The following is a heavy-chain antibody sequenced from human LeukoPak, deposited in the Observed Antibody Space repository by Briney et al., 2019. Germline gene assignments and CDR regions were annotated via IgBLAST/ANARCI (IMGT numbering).Heavy chain of an antibody. CDR3: AKDSMIRGVISSFGQFDY. CDR2: ISGRGGST. D-gene: IGHD3-10*01. J-gene: IGHJ4*02. CDR1: GFTFSSYG. V-gene: IGHV3-23*01. Sequence: GESLRLSCAASGFTFSSYGMSWVRQAPGKGLEWVSAISGRGGSTYYADSVKGRFTISRDNSKNTLYLQMKSLRAEDTAVYYCAKDSMIRGVISSFGQFDYWGQGTLVTVSS.